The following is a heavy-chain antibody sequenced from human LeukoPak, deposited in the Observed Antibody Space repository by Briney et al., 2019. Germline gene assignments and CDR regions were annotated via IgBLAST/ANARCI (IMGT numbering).Heavy chain of an antibody. CDR3: ARHSVVPAAIPIYYYGMDV. CDR1: GGSFSGYY. V-gene: IGHV4-34*01. Sequence: SETLSLTCAVYGGSFSGYYWSWIRQPPGKGLEWIGEINHSGSTNYNPSLKSRVTISVDTSKNQFSLKLSSVTAADTAVYYCARHSVVPAAIPIYYYGMDVWGQGTTVTVSS. J-gene: IGHJ6*02. D-gene: IGHD2-2*01. CDR2: INHSGST.